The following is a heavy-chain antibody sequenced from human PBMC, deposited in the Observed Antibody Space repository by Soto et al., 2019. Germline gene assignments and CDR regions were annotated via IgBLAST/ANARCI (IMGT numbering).Heavy chain of an antibody. J-gene: IGHJ4*02. CDR1: GYTFTSYG. CDR3: ARDHCSSTSCYTAVDY. V-gene: IGHV1-18*04. CDR2: ISAYNGNT. Sequence: VQLLESGAEVKKPGASVKVSCKASGYTFTSYGISWVRQAPGQGLEWMGWISAYNGNTNYAQKLQGRVTMTTDTSTSTAYMELRSLRSDDTAVYYCARDHCSSTSCYTAVDYWGQGTLVTVSS. D-gene: IGHD2-2*02.